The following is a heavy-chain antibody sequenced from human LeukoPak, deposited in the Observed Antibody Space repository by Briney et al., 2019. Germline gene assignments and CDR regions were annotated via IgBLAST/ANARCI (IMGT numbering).Heavy chain of an antibody. V-gene: IGHV3-7*01. J-gene: IGHJ4*02. Sequence: PGGSLRLSCAASGFTFSSYSMNWVRQAPGKGLEWVANIKQDGSEKYYVDSVKGRFTISRDNAKNSLYLQMNSLRAEDTAVYYCANYGDYAVDYWGQGTLVTVSS. CDR1: GFTFSSYS. D-gene: IGHD4-17*01. CDR3: ANYGDYAVDY. CDR2: IKQDGSEK.